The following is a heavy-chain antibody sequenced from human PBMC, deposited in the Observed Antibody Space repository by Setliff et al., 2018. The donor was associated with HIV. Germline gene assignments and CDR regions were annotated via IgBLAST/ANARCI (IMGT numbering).Heavy chain of an antibody. J-gene: IGHJ5*02. Sequence: SETLSLTCTVSGVPTSASTYYWGWIRQPPGKGLDWIGYISYSGKTYYNPSLKSRVTISVDTSNNHFSLNLSSVTAADTAVYYCARLLRSGYSTTWYEGGAAWWFDPWGQGTLVTVSS. CDR1: GVPTSASTYY. CDR3: ARLLRSGYSTTWYEGGAAWWFDP. CDR2: ISYSGKT. V-gene: IGHV4-39*02. D-gene: IGHD6-13*01.